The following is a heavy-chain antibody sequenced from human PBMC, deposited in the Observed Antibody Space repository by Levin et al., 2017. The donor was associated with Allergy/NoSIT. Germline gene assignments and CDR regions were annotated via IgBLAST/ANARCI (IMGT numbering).Heavy chain of an antibody. CDR2: IYPGDSDT. CDR3: ARRQYSAFYGAWLDF. J-gene: IGHJ5*01. Sequence: RGESLKISCQVSGYDFSIYWVAWVRQVPGKGLEWMGIIYPGDSDTRYSPSFQGQVTMSADKSTNTAYLEWSSLKASDTAIYYCARRQYSAFYGAWLDFWGQGTLVTVSS. CDR1: GYDFSIYW. V-gene: IGHV5-51*01. D-gene: IGHD5-12*01.